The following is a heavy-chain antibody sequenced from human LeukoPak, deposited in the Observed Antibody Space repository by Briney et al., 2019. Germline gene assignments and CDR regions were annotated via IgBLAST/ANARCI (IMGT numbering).Heavy chain of an antibody. CDR1: GFTFSSYL. CDR2: IKQDGSEN. Sequence: GPLRLSCAASGFTFSSYLMSWVRHASGRGLGWVANIKQDGSENYYVDSVKARCTISKDKATNTLYLQRNSLRAEDTAVYYCARDRLPSNTMPGAMRYWGQGTLVTVSS. J-gene: IGHJ4*02. D-gene: IGHD2-2*01. CDR3: ARDRLPSNTMPGAMRY. V-gene: IGHV3-7*01.